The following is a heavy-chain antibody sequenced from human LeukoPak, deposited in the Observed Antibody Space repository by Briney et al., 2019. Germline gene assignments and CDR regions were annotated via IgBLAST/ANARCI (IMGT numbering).Heavy chain of an antibody. J-gene: IGHJ4*02. CDR1: GGSISSSYYY. V-gene: IGHV4-39*01. D-gene: IGHD3-22*01. Sequence: SETLSLTCTVSGGSISSSYYYWGWIRQPPGEGLQWIGSIYYSGTTYSNPSLRSRVTISVDTSKNQFSLKLSSVTAADTAVYYCAGPFFYDSSGYYTAFDYWGQGILVTVSS. CDR2: IYYSGTT. CDR3: AGPFFYDSSGYYTAFDY.